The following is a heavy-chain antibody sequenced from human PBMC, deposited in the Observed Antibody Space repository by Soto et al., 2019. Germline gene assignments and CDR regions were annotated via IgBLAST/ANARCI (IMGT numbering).Heavy chain of an antibody. Sequence: QVQLVQSGAEVKEPGASVKISCKASGYTFTNFYIHWVRQAPGQGLEWMGIVNPNGGSTNYAQNFQGRITLSRDTYTSTVYMDLSSLRSEDTAVNYCARGRASGDYWGQGTLVTVSS. CDR3: ARGRASGDY. V-gene: IGHV1-46*01. CDR2: VNPNGGST. CDR1: GYTFTNFY. J-gene: IGHJ4*02.